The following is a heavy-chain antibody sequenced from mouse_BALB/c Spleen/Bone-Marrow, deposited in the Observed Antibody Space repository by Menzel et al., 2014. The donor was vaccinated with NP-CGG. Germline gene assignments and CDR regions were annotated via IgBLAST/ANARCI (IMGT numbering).Heavy chain of an antibody. CDR2: INPNNGGT. D-gene: IGHD4-1*01. CDR1: GYSFTEYT. J-gene: IGHJ1*01. Sequence: DVHLVESGPELVKPGASVKISCKTSGYSFTEYTMHWVKQRHGKSLEWIGRINPNNGGTSYNQKFKGKATLTVDKSSSTAYMELRSLTSEDSAVYYCARPGRLGRDWYFDVWGAGTTVTVSS. CDR3: ARPGRLGRDWYFDV. V-gene: IGHV1-22*01.